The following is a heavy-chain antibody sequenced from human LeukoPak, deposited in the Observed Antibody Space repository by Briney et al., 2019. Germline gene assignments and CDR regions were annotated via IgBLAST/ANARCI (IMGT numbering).Heavy chain of an antibody. Sequence: SETLSLTCAVYGGSFSGYYWRWVRQPPGKGLEWIGEINHSGSTNYNPSLKSRVTISVDTSKNQFSLKLSSVTAADTAVYYCARGLTLRIAVAGSYWGQGTLVTVSS. J-gene: IGHJ4*02. V-gene: IGHV4-34*01. CDR1: GGSFSGYY. CDR3: ARGLTLRIAVAGSY. D-gene: IGHD6-19*01. CDR2: INHSGST.